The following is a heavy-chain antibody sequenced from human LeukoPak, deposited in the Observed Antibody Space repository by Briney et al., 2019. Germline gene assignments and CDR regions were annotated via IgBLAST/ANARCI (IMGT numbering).Heavy chain of an antibody. J-gene: IGHJ4*02. CDR1: GYTPDFMKYG. CDR2: INPDSGHA. V-gene: IGHV1-18*04. Sequence: SVKVSCRTSGYTPDFMKYGVAWVRHAPGQGLEWMGWINPDSGHANYTQKFQGRVTMTTHTSTTTAYMELRSLRSKDTATYYCARELWSGNYNIWGQGTLVTVSS. D-gene: IGHD3-3*01. CDR3: ARELWSGNYNI.